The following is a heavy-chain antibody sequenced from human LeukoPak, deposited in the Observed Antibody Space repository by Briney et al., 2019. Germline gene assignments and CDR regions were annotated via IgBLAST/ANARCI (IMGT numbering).Heavy chain of an antibody. CDR2: ITCYGRTT. Sequence: GVSLRLFCAASGLIYKRTWVLWLRHGGGRGVVGVSRITCYGRTTSYADSVKGRFTISRDNSKNTLYLQMTSLRAEDTAVYYCARDHDLWRGQGTLVTVSS. J-gene: IGHJ4*02. V-gene: IGHV3-74*01. CDR3: ARDHDLW. D-gene: IGHD3/OR15-3a*01. CDR1: GLIYKRTW.